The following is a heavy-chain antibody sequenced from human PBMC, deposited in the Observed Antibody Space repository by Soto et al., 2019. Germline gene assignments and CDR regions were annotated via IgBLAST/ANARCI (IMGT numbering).Heavy chain of an antibody. D-gene: IGHD6-13*01. CDR3: ARDKNIAAAGTMSNWFDP. CDR1: VGTCSIYA. V-gene: IGHV1-69*13. Sequence: VKLAYRANVGTCSIYAISWLRQATGQGLEWMGGIIPIFGTANYAQKFQGRVTITADKSTSTAYMELSSLRSEDTAVYYCARDKNIAAAGTMSNWFDPWGQGTLVTVSS. CDR2: IIPIFGTA. J-gene: IGHJ5*02.